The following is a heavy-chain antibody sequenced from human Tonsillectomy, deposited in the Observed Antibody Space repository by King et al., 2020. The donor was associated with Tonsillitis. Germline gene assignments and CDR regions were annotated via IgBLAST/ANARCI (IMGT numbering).Heavy chain of an antibody. D-gene: IGHD2-15*01. Sequence: QLQESGPGLVKPSETLSLTCTVSGGSISSYYWSWIRQPPGKGLEWIGYIYYTGSTKYNPSLKSRVTISVDTSKNQFSLKLSSVTAADTAVYYCARGYCSGDSCFDYYYYMDVWGKGTTVTVSS. CDR1: GGSISSYY. J-gene: IGHJ6*03. CDR2: IYYTGST. CDR3: ARGYCSGDSCFDYYYYMDV. V-gene: IGHV4-59*08.